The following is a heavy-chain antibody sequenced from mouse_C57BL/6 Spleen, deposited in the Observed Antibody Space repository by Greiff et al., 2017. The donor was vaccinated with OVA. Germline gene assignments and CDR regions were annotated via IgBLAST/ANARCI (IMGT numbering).Heavy chain of an antibody. Sequence: EVKLMESGGGLVQPKGSLKLSCAASGFSFNTYAMNWVRQAPGKGLEWVARIRSKSNNYATYYADSVKDRFTISRDDSESMLYLQMNNLKTEDTAMYYCVRQSDYYAMDYWGQGTSVTVSS. J-gene: IGHJ4*01. CDR3: VRQSDYYAMDY. CDR2: IRSKSNNYAT. CDR1: GFSFNTYA. V-gene: IGHV10-1*01.